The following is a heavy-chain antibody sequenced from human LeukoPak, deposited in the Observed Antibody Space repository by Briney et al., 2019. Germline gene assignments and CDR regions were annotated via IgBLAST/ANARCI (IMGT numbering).Heavy chain of an antibody. CDR1: GFTFSSYW. J-gene: IGHJ4*02. V-gene: IGHV3-7*03. CDR2: IKQDGSEK. Sequence: GGSLRLSCAASGFTFSSYWMSWVRQAPGKGLEWVANIKQDGSEKYYVDSVKGRFTISRDNAKNSLYLQMNSLRAEDTAVYYCARAPGGIMITFGGVIYLDYWGQGTLVTVSS. D-gene: IGHD3-16*01. CDR3: ARAPGGIMITFGGVIYLDY.